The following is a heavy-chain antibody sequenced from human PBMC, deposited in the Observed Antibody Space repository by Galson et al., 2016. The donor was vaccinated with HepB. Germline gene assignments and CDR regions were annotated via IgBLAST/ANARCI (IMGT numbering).Heavy chain of an antibody. Sequence: ETLSLTCTVSGGSIRGSNYYWGWIRQPPGKGLEWIGSIHYSGSTYDNPSLKSRLTMSVDTSKNQFSLKLSSVTATDTAVYYCARHGGYQLLFDYWGQGTLVTVSS. CDR3: ARHGGYQLLFDY. V-gene: IGHV4-39*01. J-gene: IGHJ4*02. CDR2: IHYSGST. D-gene: IGHD2-2*01. CDR1: GGSIRGSNYY.